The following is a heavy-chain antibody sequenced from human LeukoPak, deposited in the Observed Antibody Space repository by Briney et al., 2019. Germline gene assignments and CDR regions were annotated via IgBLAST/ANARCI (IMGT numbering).Heavy chain of an antibody. CDR3: ARGGVPGQQLDY. V-gene: IGHV1-2*02. CDR2: INPNDGGT. Sequence: ASVKVSCKTSGYRFTAHFMYWVRQAPGQGLEWMGWINPNDGGTNYAQKFQGRVTLTRDTTFTTTYMDVTRLTSDDTAVYNCARGGVPGQQLDYWGPGTLVTVSS. D-gene: IGHD6-13*01. CDR1: GYRFTAHF. J-gene: IGHJ4*02.